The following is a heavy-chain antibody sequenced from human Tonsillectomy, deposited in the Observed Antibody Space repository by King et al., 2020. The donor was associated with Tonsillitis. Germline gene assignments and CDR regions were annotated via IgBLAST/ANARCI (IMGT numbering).Heavy chain of an antibody. CDR1: GLTFSSHA. D-gene: IGHD1-1*01. V-gene: IGHV3-30*18. CDR2: ISHDGNNN. J-gene: IGHJ4*02. CDR3: AKGTSELDY. Sequence: VQLVESGGGVVQPGRSLGLSCEVSGLTFSSHAMHWVRQAPGRGLEWVAAISHDGNNNYYAYSVKGRFTISRDNSKNTLYLQLNSLRAEDTAVYYFAKGTSELDYWGQGTLVTVSS.